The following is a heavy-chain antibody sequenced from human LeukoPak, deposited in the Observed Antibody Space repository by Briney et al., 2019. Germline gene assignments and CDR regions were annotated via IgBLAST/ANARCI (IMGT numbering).Heavy chain of an antibody. CDR1: GYTFTSYY. CDR3: TTYYDFWSGYRSFDY. J-gene: IGHJ4*02. CDR2: INTNTGNP. D-gene: IGHD3-3*01. V-gene: IGHV7-4-1*02. Sequence: GASVKVSCKASGYTFTSYYMHWVRQAPGQGLEWMGWINTNTGNPTYAQGFTGRFVFSLDTSVSTAYLQISSLKAEDTAVYYCTTYYDFWSGYRSFDYWGQGTLVTVSS.